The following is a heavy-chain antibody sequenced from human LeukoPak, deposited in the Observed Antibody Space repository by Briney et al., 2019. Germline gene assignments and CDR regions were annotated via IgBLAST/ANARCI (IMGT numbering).Heavy chain of an antibody. J-gene: IGHJ4*02. CDR1: GGSISSGDYY. D-gene: IGHD5-18*01. Sequence: SQTLSLTCTVSGGSISSGDYYWSWIRQPPGKALEWIGYIYYSGSTYYNPSLKSRVTISIDTSKNQFSLKLSSVTAADTAMYYCASRGYTYGHFDYWGPGTMVTVSS. CDR2: IYYSGST. V-gene: IGHV4-30-4*01. CDR3: ASRGYTYGHFDY.